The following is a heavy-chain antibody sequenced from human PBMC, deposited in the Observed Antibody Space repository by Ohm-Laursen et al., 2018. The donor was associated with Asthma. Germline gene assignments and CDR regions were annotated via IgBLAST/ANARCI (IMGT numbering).Heavy chain of an antibody. CDR3: VREWEPLAGENWFDP. CDR2: ISYDGSNK. J-gene: IGHJ5*02. V-gene: IGHV3-30*03. D-gene: IGHD3-10*01. Sequence: SLRLSCTASGFTFSSYGMHWVRQAPGKGLEWVAVISYDGSNKYYADSVKGRFTISRDNAKNTLYLQTNSQTVEDTGVYFCVREWEPLAGENWFDPWGQGTLVTVSS. CDR1: GFTFSSYG.